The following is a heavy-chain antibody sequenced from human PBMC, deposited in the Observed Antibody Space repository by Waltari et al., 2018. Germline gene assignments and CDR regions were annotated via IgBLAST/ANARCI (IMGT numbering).Heavy chain of an antibody. CDR3: ARDRGRGLYLDS. CDR1: GDHISTSDL. D-gene: IGHD2-15*01. Sequence: QLQLQESGPGLVNPSGTLSLTCAVSGDHISTSDLWNWFRQSPGQGLECVGQVHRIGRSNYNPSFASRVTVSIDTYNTHFSLKVTSATAADTAVYCCARDRGRGLYLDSWGPGTLVTVSP. V-gene: IGHV4-4*01. J-gene: IGHJ4*02. CDR2: VHRIGRS.